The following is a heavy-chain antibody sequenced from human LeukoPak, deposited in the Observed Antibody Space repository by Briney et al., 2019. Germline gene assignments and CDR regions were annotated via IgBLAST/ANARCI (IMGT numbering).Heavy chain of an antibody. J-gene: IGHJ4*02. Sequence: GRSLRLSCAASGFTFDGYGMYWVRQAPGKGLEWVSGITWNSDDMAYADSVKGRFTISRDNAKNCLYLQMNSLRAEDTAVYYCARVFSRAYYFDYWGQGTLVTVSS. CDR2: ITWNSDDM. CDR1: GFTFDGYG. V-gene: IGHV3-9*01. D-gene: IGHD3-3*01. CDR3: ARVFSRAYYFDY.